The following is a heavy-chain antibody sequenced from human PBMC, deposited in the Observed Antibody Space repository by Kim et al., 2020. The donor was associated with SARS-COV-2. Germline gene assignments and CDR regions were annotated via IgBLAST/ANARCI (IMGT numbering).Heavy chain of an antibody. V-gene: IGHV1-69*01. CDR3: ARGSGTYSPFDS. Sequence: NCERRSQDGVTITADESTSTAYMELSSLTSEDTALYYCARGSGTYSPFDSWGQGTLVTVSS. D-gene: IGHD1-26*01. J-gene: IGHJ4*02.